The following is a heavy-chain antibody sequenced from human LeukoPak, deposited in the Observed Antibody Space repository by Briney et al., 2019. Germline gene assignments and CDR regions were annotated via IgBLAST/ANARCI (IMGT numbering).Heavy chain of an antibody. V-gene: IGHV3-23*01. CDR2: ISGSGGST. D-gene: IGHD5-18*01. CDR1: GFTFSNAW. CDR3: AKDRVAMGDFDY. J-gene: IGHJ4*02. Sequence: GGSLRLSCAASGFTFSNAWMSWVRQAPGKGLEWVSAISGSGGSTYYADSVKGRFTISRDNSKNTLYLQMNSLRAEDTAVYYCAKDRVAMGDFDYWGQGTLVTVSS.